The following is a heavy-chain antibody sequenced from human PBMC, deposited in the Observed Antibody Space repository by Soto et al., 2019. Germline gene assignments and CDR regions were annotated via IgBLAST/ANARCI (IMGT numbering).Heavy chain of an antibody. V-gene: IGHV3-21*01. D-gene: IGHD6-13*01. CDR3: TRDASRDSSARGWFDP. J-gene: IGHJ5*02. Sequence: GGSLRFSCAASGFTFRSFTMNWVRQAPGKGLEWVSTISSNSAYIYYTDALRGRFTISRDNAKNSLHLQMNSLRAEDTAVYYCTRDASRDSSARGWFDPWGPGTLVTVSS. CDR1: GFTFRSFT. CDR2: ISSNSAYI.